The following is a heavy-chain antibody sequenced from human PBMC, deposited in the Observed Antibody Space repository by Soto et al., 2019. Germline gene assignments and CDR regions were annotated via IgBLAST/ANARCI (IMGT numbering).Heavy chain of an antibody. D-gene: IGHD1-1*01. J-gene: IGHJ4*02. CDR1: GGSFDITSSY. CDR2: IYYSGST. CDR3: ATIPIVGTKPYYFNS. V-gene: IGHV4-39*01. Sequence: LQLQESGPGLVKPSETLSLTCTVSGGSFDITSSYWAWVRQPPGKGLEWIAYIYYSGSTYYNPSLKSRITTPVDPSTNQLSLRLSSVPAADTAVYYCATIPIVGTKPYYFNSWGQGTLVTVSS.